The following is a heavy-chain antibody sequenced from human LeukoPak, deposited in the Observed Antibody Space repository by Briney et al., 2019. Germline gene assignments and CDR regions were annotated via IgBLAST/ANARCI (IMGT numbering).Heavy chain of an antibody. J-gene: IGHJ5*02. D-gene: IGHD3-22*01. CDR1: GYSFTSYW. CDR3: ARQYYYDSSGYGSWFDP. Sequence: GESLKISCKGSGYSFTSYWIGWVRQMPGKGLEWMGIIYPGDSDTRYSPSFQGQVTISADKSISTAYLQWSSLKASDTAMYYCARQYYYDSSGYGSWFDPWGQGTLVTVSS. V-gene: IGHV5-51*01. CDR2: IYPGDSDT.